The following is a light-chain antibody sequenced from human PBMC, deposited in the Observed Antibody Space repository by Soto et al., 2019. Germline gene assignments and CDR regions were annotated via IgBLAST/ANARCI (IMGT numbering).Light chain of an antibody. CDR2: TNN. V-gene: IGLV1-44*01. CDR1: SSNIGSNT. CDR3: ATWDDSLNVQV. Sequence: QSVLAQPPSASGTRGQRVTISCSGNSSNIGSNTVNWYQQLPGTAPTLLIYTNNQRPSGVPDRFSGSKSGTSASLAISGLRSEDEADYYCATWDDSLNVQVFGGGTKVTVL. J-gene: IGLJ3*02.